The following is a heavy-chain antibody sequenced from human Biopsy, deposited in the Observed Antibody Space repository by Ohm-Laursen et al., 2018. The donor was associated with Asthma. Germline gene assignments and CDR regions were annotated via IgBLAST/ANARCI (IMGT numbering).Heavy chain of an antibody. V-gene: IGHV3-30*18. J-gene: IGHJ4*02. Sequence: LSLTCAASGFNFHNYGMNWVRRAPGKGLEWVAQILFDGRKINYPDSVKGRFTISRDNSKDMVYLQMNSLRPEDTAVYYCAKDRVAGRSYYFDYWGQGSLVSVSS. D-gene: IGHD6-13*01. CDR2: ILFDGRKI. CDR3: AKDRVAGRSYYFDY. CDR1: GFNFHNYG.